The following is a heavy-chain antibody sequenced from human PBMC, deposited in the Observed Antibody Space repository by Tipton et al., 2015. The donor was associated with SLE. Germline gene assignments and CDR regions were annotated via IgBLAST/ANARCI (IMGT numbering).Heavy chain of an antibody. Sequence: QLVQSGAEVKKPGSSVKVSCKASGGTFSSYAISWVRQAPGQGLEWMGRIIPIFGTSNYAQKFQGRVTITADESTSTAYMDLSSLRSEDTALYYCAREIRLLRCLRFGYWCQGTLVAVSS. J-gene: IGHJ4*02. D-gene: IGHD3-3*01. CDR3: AREIRLLRCLRFGY. V-gene: IGHV1-69*15. CDR1: GGTFSSYA. CDR2: IIPIFGTS.